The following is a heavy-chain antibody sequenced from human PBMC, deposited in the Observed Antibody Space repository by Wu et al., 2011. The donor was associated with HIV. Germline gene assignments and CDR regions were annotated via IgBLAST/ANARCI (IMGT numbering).Heavy chain of an antibody. CDR3: AREESSLTRVSSYFYGMDV. J-gene: IGHJ6*02. V-gene: IGHV1-2*02. CDR2: INPNSGGT. Sequence: QVQLVQSGAEVKKPGASVKVSCKASGYTFTGYYMHWVRQAPGQGLEWMGWINPNSGGTNYAQKFQGRVTMTRDTSISTAYMELKSLRFDDTAVYYCAREESSLTRVSSYFYGMDVWGQGTTVTVSS. D-gene: IGHD5/OR15-5a*01. CDR1: GYTFTGYY.